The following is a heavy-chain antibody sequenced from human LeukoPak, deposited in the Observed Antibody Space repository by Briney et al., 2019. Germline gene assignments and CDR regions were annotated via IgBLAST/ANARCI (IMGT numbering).Heavy chain of an antibody. J-gene: IGHJ4*02. CDR3: AASDDYGDYYFDY. CDR2: IYSGGST. Sequence: GGSLRLSCAASGFTVSSNYMSWVRQAPGKGLEWVSVIYSGGSTYYADSVKGRFTTSRDNSKNTLYLQMNSLRAEDTAVYYCAASDDYGDYYFDYWGQGTLVTVSS. D-gene: IGHD4-17*01. V-gene: IGHV3-53*01. CDR1: GFTVSSNY.